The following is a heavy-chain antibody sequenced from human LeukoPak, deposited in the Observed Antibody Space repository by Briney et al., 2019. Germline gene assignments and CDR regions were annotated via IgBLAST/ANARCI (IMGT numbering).Heavy chain of an antibody. Sequence: PGGSLRLSCAASGFTFSSYWMHWVRQVPGKGLVWVSRINSDGSSTSYADSVKGRFTISRDNAKDTLYLQMNSLRAEDTAVYYCARALPSPLYSGSYADAFDIWGQGTMVTVSS. V-gene: IGHV3-74*01. J-gene: IGHJ3*02. D-gene: IGHD1-26*01. CDR1: GFTFSSYW. CDR3: ARALPSPLYSGSYADAFDI. CDR2: INSDGSST.